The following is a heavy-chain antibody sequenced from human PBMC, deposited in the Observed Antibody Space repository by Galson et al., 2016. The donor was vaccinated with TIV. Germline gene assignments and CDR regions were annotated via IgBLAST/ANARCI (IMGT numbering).Heavy chain of an antibody. D-gene: IGHD5-18*01. CDR2: IIPLFGTI. CDR1: GGTFSTYV. CDR3: ASDRNTALDTYHQYYGMDV. Sequence: SVKVSCKASGGTFSTYVFNWVRLAPGQGLEWMGGIIPLFGTINYAQKFQGRVTITADESSTTVYMELNSLRSGDTVVYYCASDRNTALDTYHQYYGMDVWGQGTTVTVSS. V-gene: IGHV1-69*13. J-gene: IGHJ6*02.